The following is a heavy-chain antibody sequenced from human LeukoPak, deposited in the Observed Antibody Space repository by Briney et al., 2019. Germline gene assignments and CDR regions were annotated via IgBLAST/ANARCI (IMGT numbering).Heavy chain of an antibody. CDR3: ARDSYCSGGSCYLGIFDY. CDR2: ISGYNGNT. J-gene: IGHJ4*02. D-gene: IGHD2-15*01. CDR1: GYNFTSYG. V-gene: IGHV1-18*01. Sequence: GASVKVSCKASGYNFTSYGISWVRQAPGQGLEWMGWISGYNGNTNYAQKLQGRVTMTTDTSTSTAYMELRSLRSDDTAVYYCARDSYCSGGSCYLGIFDYWGQGTLVTVSS.